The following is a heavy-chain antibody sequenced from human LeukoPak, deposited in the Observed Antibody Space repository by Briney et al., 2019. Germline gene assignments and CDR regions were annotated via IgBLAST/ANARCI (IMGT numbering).Heavy chain of an antibody. CDR3: ARYNSGWGY. V-gene: IGHV3-48*01. CDR1: GFTFSSYS. CDR2: ISSSSSTI. Sequence: GGSLRLSCAASGFTFSSYSMNWVRQTPGKGLEWVSYISSSSSTIYYADSVKGRFTISRDNARNSLYLQMNSLRAEDTALYYCARYNSGWGYWGQGTLVTVSS. D-gene: IGHD6-19*01. J-gene: IGHJ4*02.